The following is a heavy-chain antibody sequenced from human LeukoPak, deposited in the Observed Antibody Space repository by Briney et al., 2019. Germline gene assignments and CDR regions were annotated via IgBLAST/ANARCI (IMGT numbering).Heavy chain of an antibody. Sequence: GGSLRLSCAASGFTFSSYAMSWVRQAPGKGLEWVSAISGSGGSTYYADSVKGRFTISRDNSKNTLYLQMNSLRAEDTAVYYCARDEKWELPWGGYFDYWGQGTLVTVSS. V-gene: IGHV3-23*01. CDR2: ISGSGGST. CDR3: ARDEKWELPWGGYFDY. J-gene: IGHJ4*02. D-gene: IGHD1-26*01. CDR1: GFTFSSYA.